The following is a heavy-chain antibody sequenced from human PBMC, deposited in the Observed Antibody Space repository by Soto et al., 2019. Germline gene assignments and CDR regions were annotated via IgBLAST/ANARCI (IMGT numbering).Heavy chain of an antibody. Sequence: PVGSLRLSCAASGFTFSSYAMSWVRQAPGKGLEWVSAISGSGGSTYYADSVKGRFTISRDNSKNTLYLQMNSLRAEDTAVYYCARSAYYGDYFDQILWGQGTLVTVSS. CDR3: ARSAYYGDYFDQIL. D-gene: IGHD4-17*01. J-gene: IGHJ4*02. CDR2: ISGSGGST. CDR1: GFTFSSYA. V-gene: IGHV3-23*01.